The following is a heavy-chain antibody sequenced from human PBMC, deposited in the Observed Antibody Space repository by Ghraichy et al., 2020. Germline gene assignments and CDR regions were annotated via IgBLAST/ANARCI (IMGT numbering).Heavy chain of an antibody. V-gene: IGHV3-43*01. D-gene: IGHD3-9*01. CDR2: ISWDGYNT. CDR1: GFTFNNYA. CDR3: AKVLESYDILTGADY. J-gene: IGHJ4*02. Sequence: GEPLNISCAASGFTFNNYAMHWVRQAPGKGLEWVSLISWDGYNTYYADSVKGRFTISRDNSKNALYLQMNSLRTEDTALYFCAKVLESYDILTGADYWGQGTPVTVSS.